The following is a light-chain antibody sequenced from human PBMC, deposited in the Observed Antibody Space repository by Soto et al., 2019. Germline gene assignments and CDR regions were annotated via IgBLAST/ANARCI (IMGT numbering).Light chain of an antibody. CDR2: GAS. Sequence: EIVMTQSPATLSVSQGERATLSCRASQSVSSNFAWYQQKPGQAPRLLIYGASTRATGIPARFSGSGSGTEFTLTISSLQSEDFAVYYCQQYNNWPTWTFGQGTKVEIK. CDR1: QSVSSN. CDR3: QQYNNWPTWT. V-gene: IGKV3-15*01. J-gene: IGKJ1*01.